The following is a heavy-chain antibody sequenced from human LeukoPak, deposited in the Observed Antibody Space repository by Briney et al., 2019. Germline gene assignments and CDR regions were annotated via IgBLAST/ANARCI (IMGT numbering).Heavy chain of an antibody. Sequence: GASVKVSCKASGYTCTSYDINWVRQATGQGLEWMGWMNPNSGNTGYAQKFQGRVTMTRDTSISTAYMELSSLRSEDTAVYYCAAYYDILTDAFDIWGQGTMVTVSS. D-gene: IGHD3-9*01. CDR1: GYTCTSYD. CDR2: MNPNSGNT. J-gene: IGHJ3*02. CDR3: AAYYDILTDAFDI. V-gene: IGHV1-8*01.